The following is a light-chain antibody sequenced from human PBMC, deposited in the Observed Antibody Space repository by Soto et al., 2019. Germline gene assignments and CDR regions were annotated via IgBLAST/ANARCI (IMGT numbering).Light chain of an antibody. CDR1: QSISSSY. CDR2: GAS. V-gene: IGKV3-20*01. Sequence: EIVLTQSPGTLSLSPGERNTLSCRASQSISSSYLAWYQQKPGQAPRLLVYGASSRATGSPDRFSGSGSGTDFTLTISRLEPEDFALYYCQQYSSTFWTLGQGTKVEIK. J-gene: IGKJ1*01. CDR3: QQYSSTFWT.